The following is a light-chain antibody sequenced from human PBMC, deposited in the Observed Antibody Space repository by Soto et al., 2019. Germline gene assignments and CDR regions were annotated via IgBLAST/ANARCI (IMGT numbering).Light chain of an antibody. CDR3: LQHNTYPWG. CDR2: GGS. J-gene: IGKJ1*01. Sequence: DIQMTQSPSAVSASVGDRVTITCRASQGVSNYLVWFQLKPGKVPKRLIYGGSSLQRGVPPRFSGSGSGTEFTLTISSLQPEDFATYYCLQHNTYPWGFGQGTKVDIK. V-gene: IGKV1-17*03. CDR1: QGVSNY.